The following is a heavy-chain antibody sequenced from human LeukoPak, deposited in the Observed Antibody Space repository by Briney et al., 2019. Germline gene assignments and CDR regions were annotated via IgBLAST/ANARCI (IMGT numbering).Heavy chain of an antibody. J-gene: IGHJ4*02. D-gene: IGHD6-19*01. CDR3: ARESESSGWYDY. CDR2: ISGDGGST. CDR1: GFILHDYA. Sequence: GGSLALSCAPPGFILHDYAIHGVRQAPGKGLEWVFLISGDGGSTFYADCVKARFTVSRDKSKNFMYLQMNSLRSDDTALYYCARESESSGWYDYWGQGTLVTVSS. V-gene: IGHV3-43*02.